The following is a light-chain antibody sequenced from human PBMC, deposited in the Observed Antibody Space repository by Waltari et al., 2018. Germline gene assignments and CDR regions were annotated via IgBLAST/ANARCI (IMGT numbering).Light chain of an antibody. CDR3: QQHNSNPYT. J-gene: IGKJ2*01. V-gene: IGKV1-5*03. Sequence: DIHVTQSPSTLSASVGDRVTITCRASQNIVNSLAWYQQKPGKAPKLLIYKASTIESGVPSRFSGGGSGTEFTLTINSLQPDDFATYYCQQHNSNPYTFGQGTNLDI. CDR1: QNIVNS. CDR2: KAS.